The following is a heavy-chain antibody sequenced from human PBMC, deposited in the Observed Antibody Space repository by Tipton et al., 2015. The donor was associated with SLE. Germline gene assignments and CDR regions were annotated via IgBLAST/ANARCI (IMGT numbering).Heavy chain of an antibody. V-gene: IGHV4-59*11. CDR3: ARESYDFWSCYRNWFDP. J-gene: IGHJ5*01. CDR1: GGSISSHY. D-gene: IGHD3-3*01. Sequence: LRLSCTVSGGSISSHYCSWIRQPSGKGLEWIGCISYSGSTNYNPSLKSRVTISVDTSKNQFSLKLSSVTAADTAVYYCARESYDFWSCYRNWFDPWGQGTLVT. CDR2: ISYSGST.